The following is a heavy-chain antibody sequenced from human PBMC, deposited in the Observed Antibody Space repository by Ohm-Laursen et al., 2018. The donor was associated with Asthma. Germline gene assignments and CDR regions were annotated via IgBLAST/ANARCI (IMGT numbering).Heavy chain of an antibody. J-gene: IGHJ4*02. Sequence: SLRLSCAASGFTFSSYGMHWVRQAPGKGLEWVAVISYDGSNKYYADSVKGRFTISRDNSKNTLYLQMNSLRAEDTAVYYCAKDLFQGGDYYDSSGAFDYWGQGTLVTVSS. CDR2: ISYDGSNK. D-gene: IGHD3-22*01. CDR1: GFTFSSYG. CDR3: AKDLFQGGDYYDSSGAFDY. V-gene: IGHV3-30*18.